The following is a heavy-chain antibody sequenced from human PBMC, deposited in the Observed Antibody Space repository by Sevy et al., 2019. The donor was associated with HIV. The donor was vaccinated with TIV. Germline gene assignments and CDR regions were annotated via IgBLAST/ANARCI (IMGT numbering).Heavy chain of an antibody. D-gene: IGHD6-6*01. Sequence: GGSLRLSCAASGFTVRRNFMSWIRQVPGKGLEWVSIIYSDGTTFYADSVKGRFTISRDNSRNTLYLQMNTLRAEDTAVYYCVGADRPNQGDFWGQGTLVTVSS. V-gene: IGHV3-53*01. CDR1: GFTVRRNF. CDR2: IYSDGTT. J-gene: IGHJ4*02. CDR3: VGADRPNQGDF.